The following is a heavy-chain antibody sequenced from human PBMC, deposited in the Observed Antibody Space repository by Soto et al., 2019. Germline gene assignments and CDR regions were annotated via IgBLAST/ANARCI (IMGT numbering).Heavy chain of an antibody. D-gene: IGHD3-10*01. CDR1: GGSFSGYY. J-gene: IGHJ6*02. CDR2: INHSGST. Sequence: PSETLSLTCAVYGGSFSGYYWSWIRQPPGKGLEWIGEINHSGSTNYNPSLKSRVTISVDTSKNQFSLKLSSVTAADTAVYYCARSRITMVRGGLLSYYYGMDVWGQGTTVTVSS. V-gene: IGHV4-34*01. CDR3: ARSRITMVRGGLLSYYYGMDV.